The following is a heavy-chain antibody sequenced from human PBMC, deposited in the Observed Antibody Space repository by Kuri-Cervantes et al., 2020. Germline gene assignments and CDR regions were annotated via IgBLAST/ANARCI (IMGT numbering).Heavy chain of an antibody. CDR1: GFTFSSYA. D-gene: IGHD3-22*01. Sequence: GESLKISCAASGFTFSSYAMHWVRQAPGKGLEWVAVISYDGSNKYYADSVKGRFTISRDNAKNSLYLHMNSLRAEDTAVYYCARVPTYYYDSSSYHHFDYWGQGTLVTVSS. J-gene: IGHJ4*02. CDR2: ISYDGSNK. V-gene: IGHV3-30-3*01. CDR3: ARVPTYYYDSSSYHHFDY.